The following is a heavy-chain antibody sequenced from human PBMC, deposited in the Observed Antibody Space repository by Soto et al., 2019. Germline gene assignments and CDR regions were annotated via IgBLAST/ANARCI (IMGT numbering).Heavy chain of an antibody. CDR1: GFTFSSYA. Sequence: EVQLLESGGGLVQPGGSLRLSCAASGFTFSSYAMSWVRQAPGKGLEWVSAISGSGGSTYYADSVKGRFTISRDNSKNTLYLQMNSLRAEDTAVYYCARGEWDLHSSSGLVGYWGQGTLVTVSS. CDR2: ISGSGGST. CDR3: ARGEWDLHSSSGLVGY. V-gene: IGHV3-23*01. D-gene: IGHD6-19*01. J-gene: IGHJ4*02.